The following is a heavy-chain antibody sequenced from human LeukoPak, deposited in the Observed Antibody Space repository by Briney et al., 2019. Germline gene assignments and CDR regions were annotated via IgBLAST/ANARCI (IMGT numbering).Heavy chain of an antibody. CDR2: INPNSGGT. CDR3: ARARGYSYDLGY. CDR1: GYTFSRYG. D-gene: IGHD5-18*01. Sequence: ASVKVSCKTSGYTFSRYGFSWVRQAPGQGLEWMGWINPNSGGTNYAQKFQGWVTMTRDTSISTAYMELSRLRSDDTAVYYCARARGYSYDLGYWGQGTLVTVSS. V-gene: IGHV1-2*04. J-gene: IGHJ4*02.